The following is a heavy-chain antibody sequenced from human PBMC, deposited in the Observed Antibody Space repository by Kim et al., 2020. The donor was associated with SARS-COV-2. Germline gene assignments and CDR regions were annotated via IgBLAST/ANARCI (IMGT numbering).Heavy chain of an antibody. V-gene: IGHV3-48*04. CDR2: ISSSSSTI. J-gene: IGHJ5*02. CDR1: GFTFSSYS. Sequence: GGSLRLSCAASGFTFSSYSMNWVRQAPGKGLEWVSYISSSSSTIYYADSVKGRFTISRDNAKNSLYLQMNSLRAEDTAVYYCARQNYDILTGYYRNNWFDPWGQGTLVTVSS. D-gene: IGHD3-9*01. CDR3: ARQNYDILTGYYRNNWFDP.